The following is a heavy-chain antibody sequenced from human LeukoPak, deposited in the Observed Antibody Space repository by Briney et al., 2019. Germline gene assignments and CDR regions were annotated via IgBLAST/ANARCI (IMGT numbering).Heavy chain of an antibody. J-gene: IGHJ3*02. V-gene: IGHV4-39*01. CDR1: GGSISSSTYY. D-gene: IGHD6-13*01. CDR2: IYYSGRT. Sequence: SETLSLTCTVSGGSISSSTYYWGWIRQPPGKGLEWIGSIYYSGRTYYNPSLKSRHTISVDTSKNQFSLKLNSVTAADTAVYYCARHPGITAAGTGFDIWGQGTMVTVSS. CDR3: ARHPGITAAGTGFDI.